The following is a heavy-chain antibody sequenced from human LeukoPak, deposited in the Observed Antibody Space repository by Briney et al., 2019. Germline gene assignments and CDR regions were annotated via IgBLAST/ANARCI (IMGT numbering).Heavy chain of an antibody. CDR3: AGSTSGDAFDI. CDR2: INPNSGDT. V-gene: IGHV1-2*06. D-gene: IGHD3-10*01. CDR1: GYIFTDYY. Sequence: ASVKVSCKASGYIFTDYYMHWVRQAPGQGLEWMGRINPNSGDTNSAQKFQGRVTMTRDTSICTVDVELSRLRSDDTAVFYCAGSTSGDAFDIWGQGTMVTVSS. J-gene: IGHJ3*02.